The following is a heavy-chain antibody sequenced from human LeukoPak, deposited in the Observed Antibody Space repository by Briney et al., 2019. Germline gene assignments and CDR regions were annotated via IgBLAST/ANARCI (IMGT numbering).Heavy chain of an antibody. CDR1: GYTFTSYD. CDR3: ARGKEMATILYDY. V-gene: IGHV1-8*01. J-gene: IGHJ4*02. CDR2: MNPNSGNT. Sequence: ASVKVSCKASGYTFTSYDINWVRQATGQGLEWMGWMNPNSGNTGYAQKFQGRVTMTRNTSISTAYMELSSLRSEDTAVYCCARGKEMATILYDYWGQGTLVTVSS. D-gene: IGHD5-24*01.